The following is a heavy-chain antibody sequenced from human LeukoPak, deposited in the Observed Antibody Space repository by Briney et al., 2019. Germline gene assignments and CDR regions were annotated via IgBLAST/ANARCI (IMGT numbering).Heavy chain of an antibody. Sequence: KPSETLSLTCTVSGVSISSSNSYWGWIRQPPGKGLEWIGSIYYSGNTYYNASLKSQVSISIDTSKNQFSLRLTSVTAADTAVYYCARRRRGWELLPHYYYYYMDVWGKGTTVTVSS. CDR2: IYYSGNT. D-gene: IGHD1-26*01. CDR3: ARRRRGWELLPHYYYYYMDV. V-gene: IGHV4-39*01. CDR1: GVSISSSNSY. J-gene: IGHJ6*03.